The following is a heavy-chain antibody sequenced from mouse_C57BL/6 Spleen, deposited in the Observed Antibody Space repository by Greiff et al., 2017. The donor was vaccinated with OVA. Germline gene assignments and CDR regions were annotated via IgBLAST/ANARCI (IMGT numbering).Heavy chain of an antibody. V-gene: IGHV5-9-1*02. Sequence: EVKVVESGEGLVKPGGSLKLSCAASGFTFSSYAMSWVRQTPEKRLEWVAYISSGGDYIYYADTVKGRFTISRDNARNTLYLQMSSLKSEDTAMYYCTRAITTVPFAYWGQGTLVTVSA. CDR2: ISSGGDYI. J-gene: IGHJ3*01. D-gene: IGHD1-1*01. CDR3: TRAITTVPFAY. CDR1: GFTFSSYA.